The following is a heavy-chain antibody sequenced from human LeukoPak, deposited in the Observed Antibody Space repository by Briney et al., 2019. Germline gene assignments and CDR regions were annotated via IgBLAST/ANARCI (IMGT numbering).Heavy chain of an antibody. CDR3: TTAEQHVRGVYGMDV. V-gene: IGHV3-15*01. CDR2: IKSKTDGGTT. CDR1: GFTFSNAW. Sequence: PGGSLRLSCAASGFTFSNAWMSWVRQAPGKGLEWVGRIKSKTDGGTTNYAAPVKGRFTISRDDSKNTLYLQMNSLKTEDTAVYYCTTAEQHVRGVYGMDVWGQGTTVTVSS. J-gene: IGHJ6*02. D-gene: IGHD3-10*01.